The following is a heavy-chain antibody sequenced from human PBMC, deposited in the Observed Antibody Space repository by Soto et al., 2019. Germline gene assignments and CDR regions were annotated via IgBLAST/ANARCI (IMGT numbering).Heavy chain of an antibody. CDR1: GFTFSSYG. Sequence: QVQLVESGGGVVQPGRSLRLSCAASGFTFSSYGMHWVRQAPGKGLEWVAVISYDGSNKYYADSVKGRFTISRDNSKNTRYLPMGSLGAEDTAVYYCVKEGSSGWPYYCGLDVWGQGTTVTDSS. CDR2: ISYDGSNK. D-gene: IGHD6-19*01. V-gene: IGHV3-30*18. J-gene: IGHJ6*02. CDR3: VKEGSSGWPYYCGLDV.